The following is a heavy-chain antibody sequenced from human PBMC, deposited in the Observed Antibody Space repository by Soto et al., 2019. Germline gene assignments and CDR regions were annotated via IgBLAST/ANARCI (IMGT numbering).Heavy chain of an antibody. CDR2: IRDRPHSYTT. CDR3: VKYKLPTTVPAMDV. J-gene: IGHJ6*03. CDR1: VFAFSDHY. V-gene: IGHV3-72*01. D-gene: IGHD2-2*01. Sequence: GGSLSLSCVASVFAFSDHYMDWVRQAPGKGLEWVGRIRDRPHSYTTEYAASVKGRFIISRDDSENSLYLQMHSLQTEDTAVYFCVKYKLPTTVPAMDVWGKGSTVTVSS.